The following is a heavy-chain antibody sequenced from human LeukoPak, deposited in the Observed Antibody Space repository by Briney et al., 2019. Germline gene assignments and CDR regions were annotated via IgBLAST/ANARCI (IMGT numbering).Heavy chain of an antibody. Sequence: PSQTLSLTCTVSGGSISSGSYYWSWIRQPAGKGLEWIGRIYTSGSTNYNPSLKSRVTISVDTSKNQFSLKLSSVTAADTAVYYCARAALGLWSTGRKSSYYYYGIDVWGQGTTVTVSS. V-gene: IGHV4-61*02. CDR3: ARAALGLWSTGRKSSYYYYGIDV. CDR1: GGSISSGSYY. J-gene: IGHJ6*02. CDR2: IYTSGST. D-gene: IGHD2-8*02.